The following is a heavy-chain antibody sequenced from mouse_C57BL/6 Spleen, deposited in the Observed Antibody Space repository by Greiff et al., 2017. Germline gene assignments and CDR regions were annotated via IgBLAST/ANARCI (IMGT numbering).Heavy chain of an antibody. CDR1: GYTFTDYY. Sequence: DVQLQESGPVLVKPGASVKMSCKASGYTFTDYYMNWVKQSHGKSLEWIGVINPYNGGTSYHQKFKGKATLPVDKSSSTAYMELNSLTSEDSAIYYCARGLNDYSCAYWGQGTLVTVSA. CDR3: ARGLNDYSCAY. D-gene: IGHD2-4*01. J-gene: IGHJ3*01. V-gene: IGHV1-19*01. CDR2: INPYNGGT.